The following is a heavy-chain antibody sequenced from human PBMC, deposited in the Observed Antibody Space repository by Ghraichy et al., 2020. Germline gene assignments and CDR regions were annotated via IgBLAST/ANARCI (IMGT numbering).Heavy chain of an antibody. CDR2: LYGDGTT. J-gene: IGHJ4*02. Sequence: GGSLRLSCAASQFFVGDNYMTWVRQAAGKGLEWVSHLYGDGTTAYADSVRGRFTISRDNSKNTLFLHINNLRVEDTAVYYCAGKQTGLDYWGQGILVPVSS. CDR1: QFFVGDNY. V-gene: IGHV3-53*01. CDR3: AGKQTGLDY.